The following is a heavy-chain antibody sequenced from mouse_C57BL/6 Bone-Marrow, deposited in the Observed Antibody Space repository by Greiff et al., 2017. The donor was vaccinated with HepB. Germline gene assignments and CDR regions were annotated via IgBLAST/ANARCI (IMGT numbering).Heavy chain of an antibody. J-gene: IGHJ2*01. D-gene: IGHD1-1*01. V-gene: IGHV14-1*01. CDR3: TTSILRYPYYFAY. CDR1: GFNINGYY. Sequence: VQLQQSGAELVRPGASVKLSCTASGFNINGYYMHWVKQRPEQGLEWIGRIDPEDGDTEYDPKFKGKATMTADTSSNTAYLQLSSLTSEDTAVYYCTTSILRYPYYFAYWGQGTTLTVSA. CDR2: IDPEDGDT.